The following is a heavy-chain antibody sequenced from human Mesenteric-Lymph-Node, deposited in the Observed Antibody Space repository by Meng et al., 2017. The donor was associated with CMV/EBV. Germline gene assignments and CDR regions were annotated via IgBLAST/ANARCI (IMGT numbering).Heavy chain of an antibody. CDR3: AKSRSSTPGIVDD. CDR1: GVSVTSGAYH. J-gene: IGHJ4*02. CDR2: IYGTGIT. Sequence: QLQLQDSGPGLVKPSETLSLTCIVSGVSVTSGAYHWSWIRQSPGKGLEWIGYIYGTGITIYNPSLKSRVTILLETSKNQFSLKLNSVTTADTAVYYCAKSRSSTPGIVDDWGQGTLVTVSS. D-gene: IGHD2/OR15-2a*01. V-gene: IGHV4-61*08.